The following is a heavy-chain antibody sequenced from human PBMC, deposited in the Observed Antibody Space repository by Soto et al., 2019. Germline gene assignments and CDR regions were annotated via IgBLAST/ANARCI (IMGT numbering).Heavy chain of an antibody. Sequence: SETLSLTCTVSGGSISSGGYYWSWIRQHPGKGLEWIGYIYYSGSTYYNPSLKSRVTISVDTSKNQFSLKLSSVTAADTAVYYCARDGRGEYYGSGSYSSYYYYMDVWGKGTTVTVSS. CDR1: GGSISSGGYY. CDR3: ARDGRGEYYGSGSYSSYYYYMDV. J-gene: IGHJ6*03. CDR2: IYYSGST. V-gene: IGHV4-31*03. D-gene: IGHD3-10*01.